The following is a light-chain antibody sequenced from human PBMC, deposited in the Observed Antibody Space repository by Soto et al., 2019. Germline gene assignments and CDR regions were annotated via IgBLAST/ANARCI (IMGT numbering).Light chain of an antibody. Sequence: QSVLTQPASVSGSPGQSITISCTGARTDVDGYDYVTWYQQHPGQAPKLMIYDVNNRPSGVSHRFSDSKSGDTASLTISGLQAEDDADYYCSSYTASAPFYIFGTGTKVTVL. CDR3: SSYTASAPFYI. J-gene: IGLJ1*01. V-gene: IGLV2-14*03. CDR2: DVN. CDR1: RTDVDGYDY.